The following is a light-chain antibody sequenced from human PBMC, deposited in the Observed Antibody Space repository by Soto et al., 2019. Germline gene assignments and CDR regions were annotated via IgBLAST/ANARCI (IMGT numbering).Light chain of an antibody. Sequence: QSVLTQPPSASGTPGQRVTISCSGSSSNIGSNYVYCYQQLPGTAPKLLIYRNNHRPSGVPDRFSGSKSGTSASPAISGLRSEDEGDYYCAAWDDSLSGVVFGGGTKLTVL. CDR3: AAWDDSLSGVV. CDR1: SSNIGSNY. V-gene: IGLV1-47*01. CDR2: RNN. J-gene: IGLJ2*01.